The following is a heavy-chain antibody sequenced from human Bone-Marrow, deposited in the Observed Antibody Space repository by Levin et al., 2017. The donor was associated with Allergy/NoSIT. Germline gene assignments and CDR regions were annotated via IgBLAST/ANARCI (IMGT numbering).Heavy chain of an antibody. CDR3: AKDARGRAFFGDLDF. CDR1: GFDFSRYG. Sequence: PGGSLRLSCSATGFDFSRYGMHWVRQAPGKGLEWLTLITSDGDNTYYLDSVKGRFTISRDNSRNTLYLDMNTLTEKGTAVYYCAKDARGRAFFGDLDFWGQGTTVIVSS. J-gene: IGHJ3*01. V-gene: IGHV3-30*18. D-gene: IGHD3-16*01. CDR2: ITSDGDNT.